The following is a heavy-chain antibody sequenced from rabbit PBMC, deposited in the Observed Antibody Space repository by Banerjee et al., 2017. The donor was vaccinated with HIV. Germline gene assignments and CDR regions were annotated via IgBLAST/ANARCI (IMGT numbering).Heavy chain of an antibody. Sequence: QSLEESGGDLVKPGASLTLTCTASGFSFSSSYYMCWVRQAPGKGLEWIACIYAGSSGSTYYASWAKGRFTISKTSSTTVTLQMTSLTAADTATYFCARGYTYGYAGYAYANLWGPGTLVTVS. CDR2: IYAGSSGST. CDR3: ARGYTYGYAGYAYANL. V-gene: IGHV1S40*01. D-gene: IGHD6-1*01. J-gene: IGHJ4*01. CDR1: GFSFSSSYY.